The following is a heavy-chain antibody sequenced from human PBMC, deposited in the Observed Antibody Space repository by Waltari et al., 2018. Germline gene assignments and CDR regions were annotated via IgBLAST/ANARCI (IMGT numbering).Heavy chain of an antibody. CDR3: ARDDHGDYEYYGMDV. V-gene: IGHV3-33*08. CDR1: GFTVSSNY. Sequence: VQLVESGGGLVQPGGSLRLSCAASGFTVSSNYMSWVRQAPGKGLESVAVFWYDGSNKFYAESVKGRFTISRDNSENTVYLQMKSLRVEDTAVYYCARDDHGDYEYYGMDVWGPGTTVTVSS. CDR2: FWYDGSNK. J-gene: IGHJ6*02. D-gene: IGHD4-17*01.